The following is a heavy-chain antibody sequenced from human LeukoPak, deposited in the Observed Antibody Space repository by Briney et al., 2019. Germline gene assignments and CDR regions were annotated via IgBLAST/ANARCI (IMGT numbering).Heavy chain of an antibody. Sequence: ASVKVSCMVSGYTFTSYYMHWVRQAPGQGLEWIGIINPSGGSTSYAQKFQGRVTMTRDTSTSTVYMELSSLRSEDTAVYYCASQTYSYDSSGYSTTFHLDYWGQGTLVTVSS. CDR2: INPSGGST. CDR3: ASQTYSYDSSGYSTTFHLDY. D-gene: IGHD3-22*01. J-gene: IGHJ4*02. V-gene: IGHV1-46*01. CDR1: GYTFTSYY.